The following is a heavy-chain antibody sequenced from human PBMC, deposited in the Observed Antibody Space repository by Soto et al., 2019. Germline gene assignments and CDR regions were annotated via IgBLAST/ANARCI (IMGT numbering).Heavy chain of an antibody. CDR2: INHSGST. CDR3: ARRYAPRYSSGNNHFDL. V-gene: IGHV4-39*01. D-gene: IGHD2-15*01. J-gene: IGHJ4*02. Sequence: QLQLQESGPGLVRPSETLSLTCTVSGVSIFSHSYYWGWIRQAPGKGLGWIATINHSGSTYHNPSLNSRVTMSVETSKNQFSLTLSSVTAADTAVYYCARRYAPRYSSGNNHFDLWGQGTLVTVSS. CDR1: GVSIFSHSYY.